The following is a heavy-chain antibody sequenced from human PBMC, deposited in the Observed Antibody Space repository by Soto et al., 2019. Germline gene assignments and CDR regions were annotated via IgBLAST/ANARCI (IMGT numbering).Heavy chain of an antibody. CDR1: GGSISSGGYY. CDR3: ARAWDDYSNWFDP. V-gene: IGHV4-31*03. J-gene: IGHJ5*02. Sequence: SETLSLTCTVSGGSISSGGYYWSWIRQHPGKGLEWIGYIHYSGSTYYNPSLKSRVTISVDTSKNQFSLKLSSVTAADTAVYYCARAWDDYSNWFDPWGQGTRVTVSS. D-gene: IGHD4-4*01. CDR2: IHYSGST.